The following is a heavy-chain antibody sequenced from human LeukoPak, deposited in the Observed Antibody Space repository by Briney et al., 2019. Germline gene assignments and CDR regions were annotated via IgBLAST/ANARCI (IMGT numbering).Heavy chain of an antibody. V-gene: IGHV1-2*02. D-gene: IGHD2-15*01. CDR2: INPNSGGT. J-gene: IGHJ3*02. CDR1: GYTFTGYY. Sequence: ASVKVSCKASGYTFTGYYIHWVRQAPGQGLEWMGWINPNSGGTNYAQKFQGRVTMTRDTSISTAYMELSRLRSDDTAVYYCARGLFDCTGVTCYRRHAFGIWGQGTMVTVSS. CDR3: ARGLFDCTGVTCYRRHAFGI.